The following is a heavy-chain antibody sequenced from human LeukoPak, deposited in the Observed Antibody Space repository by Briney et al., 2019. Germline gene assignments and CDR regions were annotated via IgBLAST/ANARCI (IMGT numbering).Heavy chain of an antibody. CDR3: AKDFTVTIGGCFDY. CDR1: GFTFSSYA. J-gene: IGHJ4*02. V-gene: IGHV3-23*01. Sequence: GGSLRLSCAASGFTFSSYAMSWVRQAPGKGLEWFSAISGSSGSTNYADSVKGRFTISRDYSKNTLYLQMNSLRAEDTAVYYCAKDFTVTIGGCFDYWGQGTLVTVSS. CDR2: ISGSSGST. D-gene: IGHD4-11*01.